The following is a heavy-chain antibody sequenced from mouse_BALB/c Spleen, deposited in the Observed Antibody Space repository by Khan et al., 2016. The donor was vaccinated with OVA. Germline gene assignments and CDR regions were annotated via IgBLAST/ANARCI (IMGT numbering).Heavy chain of an antibody. D-gene: IGHD1-1*01. CDR2: ISYSGST. J-gene: IGHJ4*01. CDR3: ARGNYYGYAMDY. Sequence: EVQLQESGPGLVKPSQSLSLTCTVTGYSITSNYAWNWIRQFPGNKLEWMGYISYSGSTNYNPSLKSRISITRDTSKSPFFLHLHSVTTEDTATYYCARGNYYGYAMDYWGQGTSITVSS. CDR1: GYSITSNYA. V-gene: IGHV3-2*02.